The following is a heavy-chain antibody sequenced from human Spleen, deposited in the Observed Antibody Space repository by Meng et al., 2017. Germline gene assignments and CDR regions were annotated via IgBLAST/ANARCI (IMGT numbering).Heavy chain of an antibody. CDR1: GVTFTDYY. CDR3: ARCPTTMTHYFDY. J-gene: IGHJ4*02. D-gene: IGHD4-17*01. Sequence: QAQIQQWVTVLLKPSSPLSLICVVSGVTFTDYYCSWIRQPPGKGLEWIGKINHNGSTNYYPSLERRATISVDTSQNSLSLKLSSVTAAYSAVYYCARCPTTMTHYFDYWGQGTLVTVSS. CDR2: INHNGST. V-gene: IGHV4-34*02.